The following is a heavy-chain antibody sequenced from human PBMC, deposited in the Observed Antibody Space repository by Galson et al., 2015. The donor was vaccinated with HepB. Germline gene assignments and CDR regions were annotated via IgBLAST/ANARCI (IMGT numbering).Heavy chain of an antibody. CDR3: AKNRPIVVVPADMGYFDY. Sequence: SLRLSCAASGFTFSNYAMSWVRQAPGKGLEWVSTISGSGGSAYYADSVKGRFTISRDNSKNTLYLQMNSLRAEDTAVYYCAKNRPIVVVPADMGYFDYWGQGTLVTVSS. V-gene: IGHV3-23*01. J-gene: IGHJ4*02. CDR2: ISGSGGSA. CDR1: GFTFSNYA. D-gene: IGHD2-2*01.